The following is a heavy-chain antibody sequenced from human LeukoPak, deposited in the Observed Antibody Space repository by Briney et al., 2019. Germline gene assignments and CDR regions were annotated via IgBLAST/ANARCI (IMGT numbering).Heavy chain of an antibody. D-gene: IGHD3-10*01. J-gene: IGHJ4*02. CDR3: ARHFYYGSGSYYFDY. CDR2: IHPGDSDP. V-gene: IGHV5-51*01. Sequence: GESLKISCKGSGYSFTSYWIGWVRQMPGKGLEWMGIIHPGDSDPRYSPSFQGQVTISADKSISTAYLQWSSLKASDTAMYYCARHFYYGSGSYYFDYWGQGTVVTVSS. CDR1: GYSFTSYW.